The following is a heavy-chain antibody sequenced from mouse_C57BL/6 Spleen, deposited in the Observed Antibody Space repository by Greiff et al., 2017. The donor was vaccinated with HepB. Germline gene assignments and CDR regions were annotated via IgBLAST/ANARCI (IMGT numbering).Heavy chain of an antibody. D-gene: IGHD2-4*01. V-gene: IGHV1-69*01. CDR3: ERHYDDDGRYFGV. CDR2: IDPSDSYT. CDR1: GYTFTSYW. J-gene: IGHJ1*03. Sequence: QVQLQQPGAELVMPGASVKLSCKASGYTFTSYWMHWVKQRPGQGLEWIGEIDPSDSYTNYNQKFKGKSTLTVDKSSSTAYMHLSSLTSEDSAIYSCERHYDDDGRYFGVWGTGTTVTVAS.